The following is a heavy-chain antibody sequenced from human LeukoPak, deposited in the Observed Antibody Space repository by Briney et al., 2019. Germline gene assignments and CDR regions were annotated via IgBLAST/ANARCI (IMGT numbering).Heavy chain of an antibody. CDR1: GGSISSYY. J-gene: IGHJ6*02. D-gene: IGHD5-18*01. CDR3: ARQEGYSYGFPNYYYYYGMDV. CDR2: IYYSGST. V-gene: IGHV4-59*04. Sequence: SETLSLTCTVSGGSISSYYWSWIRQPPGKGLEWIGYIYYSGSTYYNPSLKSRVTISVDTSKNQFSLKLSSVTAADTAVYYCARQEGYSYGFPNYYYYYGMDVWGQGTTVTVSS.